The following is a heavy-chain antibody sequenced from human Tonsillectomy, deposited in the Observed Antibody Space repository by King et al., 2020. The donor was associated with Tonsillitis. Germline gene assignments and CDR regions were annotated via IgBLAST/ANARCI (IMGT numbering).Heavy chain of an antibody. V-gene: IGHV3-21*01. Sequence: VQLVESGGGLVKPGGSLRLSCAASGFTFSSYSMNWVRQAPGKGLEWVSSISSSSSYIYYADSVKGRFTISRDNAKNSLYLQMNSLRAEDTAVYYGARGAYSGGYPYNAYFDSWGQGTLVTVSS. CDR2: ISSSSSYI. CDR1: GFTFSSYS. J-gene: IGHJ4*02. D-gene: IGHD1-26*01. CDR3: ARGAYSGGYPYNAYFDS.